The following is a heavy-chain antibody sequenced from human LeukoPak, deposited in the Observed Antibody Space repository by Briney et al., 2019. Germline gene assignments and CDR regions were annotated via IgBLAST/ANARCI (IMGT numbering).Heavy chain of an antibody. Sequence: SETLSLTCAVYGGSFSGYYWSWIRQPPGKGLEWIGEINHSGSTNYNPPLKSRVTISVDTSKNQFSLKLSSVTAADTAVYYCARAGILTGYYGDYFDYWGQGTLVTVSS. D-gene: IGHD3-9*01. CDR3: ARAGILTGYYGDYFDY. J-gene: IGHJ4*02. V-gene: IGHV4-34*01. CDR2: INHSGST. CDR1: GGSFSGYY.